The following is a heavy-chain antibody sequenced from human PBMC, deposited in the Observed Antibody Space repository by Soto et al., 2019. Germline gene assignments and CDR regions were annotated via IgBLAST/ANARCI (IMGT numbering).Heavy chain of an antibody. J-gene: IGHJ4*02. D-gene: IGHD2-21*02. CDR2: ISGSGGST. V-gene: IGHV3-23*01. CDR3: AKDPRWGGDLDMHYFDY. Sequence: PGGSLRLSCAASGFTFSSYAMSWVRQAPGKGLEWVSAISGSGGSTYYADSVKGRFTISRDNSKNTLYLQMNSLRAEDTAVYYCAKDPRWGGDLDMHYFDYWGQGTLVTVSS. CDR1: GFTFSSYA.